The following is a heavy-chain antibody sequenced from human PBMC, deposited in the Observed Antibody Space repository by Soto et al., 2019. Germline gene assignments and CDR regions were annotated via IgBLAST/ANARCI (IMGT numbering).Heavy chain of an antibody. J-gene: IGHJ4*02. CDR2: INHSGST. CDR1: GGSFSGYY. CDR3: ARGPLTYYDFWSGPTPVYYFDY. Sequence: QVQLQQWGAGLLKPSETLSLTCAVYGGSFSGYYWSWIRQPPGKGLEWIGEINHSGSTNYNPSLKSRVTISVDTSKNQFSLKLSSVTAADTAVYYCARGPLTYYDFWSGPTPVYYFDYWGQGTLVTVSS. D-gene: IGHD3-3*01. V-gene: IGHV4-34*01.